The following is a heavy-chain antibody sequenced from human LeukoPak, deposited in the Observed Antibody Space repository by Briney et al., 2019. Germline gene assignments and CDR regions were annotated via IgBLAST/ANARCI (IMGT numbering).Heavy chain of an antibody. CDR1: GCTFTSYD. CDR3: ARGPPNWGYDY. V-gene: IGHV1-8*01. J-gene: IGHJ4*02. D-gene: IGHD7-27*01. Sequence: ASVKVSCKASGCTFTSYDFNWVRQATGQRPEWMGWMSPNSGDTGYAQKFQDRVTMARNTSISTAYMELSSLRSDDTAVYYCARGPPNWGYDYWGPGTLVTVSS. CDR2: MSPNSGDT.